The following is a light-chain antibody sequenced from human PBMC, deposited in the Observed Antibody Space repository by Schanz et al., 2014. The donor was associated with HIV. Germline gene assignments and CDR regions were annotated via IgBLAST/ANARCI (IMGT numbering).Light chain of an antibody. CDR3: QQYGSSPRT. Sequence: EIVLTQSPGTLSLSPGERATLSCRASQSVGSNYLAWYQQKPGQTPRLLIYDASSRATGIPDRFSGSGSGTDFTLTISRLEPEDCAVYYCQQYGSSPRTFGGGTKVEIK. V-gene: IGKV3-20*01. CDR1: QSVGSNY. CDR2: DAS. J-gene: IGKJ4*01.